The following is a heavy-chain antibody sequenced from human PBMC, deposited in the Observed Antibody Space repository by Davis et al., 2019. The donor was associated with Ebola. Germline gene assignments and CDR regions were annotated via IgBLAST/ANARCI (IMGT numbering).Heavy chain of an antibody. D-gene: IGHD7-27*01. CDR2: INSDGRTT. CDR3: ARDLGMGRRVDAFDI. CDR1: EFTFSSYW. J-gene: IGHJ3*02. V-gene: IGHV3-74*01. Sequence: HTGGFLRPSCAASEFTFSSYWMHCVRQAPGKGLVWVSRINSDGRTTAYADSVKGRFTISRDNAKNTLYLQMNTLRAEDTAVYYCARDLGMGRRVDAFDIWGQGTMVTVSS.